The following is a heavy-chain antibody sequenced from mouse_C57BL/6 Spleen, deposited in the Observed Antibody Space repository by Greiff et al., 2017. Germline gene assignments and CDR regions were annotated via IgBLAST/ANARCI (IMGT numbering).Heavy chain of an antibody. CDR1: GYTFTSYW. V-gene: IGHV1-52*01. Sequence: VKLQESGAELVRPGSSVKLSCKASGYTFTSYWMHWVKQRPIQGLEWIGNIDPSDSETHYNQKFKDKATLTVDKSSSTAYMQLSSLTSEDSAVYYCARARGYDRAMDYWGQGTSATVSS. J-gene: IGHJ4*01. CDR3: ARARGYDRAMDY. D-gene: IGHD2-2*01. CDR2: IDPSDSET.